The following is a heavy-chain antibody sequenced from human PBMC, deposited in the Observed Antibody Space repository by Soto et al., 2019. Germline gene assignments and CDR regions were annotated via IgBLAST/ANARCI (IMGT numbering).Heavy chain of an antibody. V-gene: IGHV2-5*02. Sequence: SGPTLVNPTQTLTLTCTFSGFSLSTSGVGVGWIRQPPGKALEWLALIYWDDDKRYSPSLKSRLTITKDTSKNQVVLTMTDMDPVDTATYYCAHSPEGLGYSSSGSRYYYMAVWGKGTTVTVSS. CDR2: IYWDDDK. CDR3: AHSPEGLGYSSSGSRYYYMAV. D-gene: IGHD6-13*01. J-gene: IGHJ6*03. CDR1: GFSLSTSGVG.